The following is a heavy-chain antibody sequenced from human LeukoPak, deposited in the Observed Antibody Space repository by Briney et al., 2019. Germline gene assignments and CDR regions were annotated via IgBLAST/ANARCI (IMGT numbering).Heavy chain of an antibody. CDR3: ARVRIGQQLDKYYYYAMDV. V-gene: IGHV1-2*02. J-gene: IGHJ6*02. CDR1: GFTFSSYA. CDR2: INPNSGGT. Sequence: TPGGSLRLSCAASGFTFSSYAMHWVRQAPGQGLEWMGWINPNSGGTNYAQKSQGRVTMTTDTSISTAYMEVSRLRSDDTAVYYCARVRIGQQLDKYYYYAMDVWGQGTTVTVSS. D-gene: IGHD6-13*01.